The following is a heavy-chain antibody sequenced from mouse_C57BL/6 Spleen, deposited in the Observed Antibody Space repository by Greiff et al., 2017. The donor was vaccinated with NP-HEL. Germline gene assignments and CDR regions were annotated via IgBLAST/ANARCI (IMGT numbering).Heavy chain of an antibody. J-gene: IGHJ3*01. CDR3: ARERVYYYGSSSAWFAY. D-gene: IGHD1-1*01. CDR2: IYPGSGST. V-gene: IGHV1-55*01. Sequence: VQLQQPGAELVKPGASVKMSCKASGYTFTSYWITWVKQRPGQGLEWIGDIYPGSGSTNYNEKFKSKATLTVDTSSSTAYMQLSSLTSEDSAVYYCARERVYYYGSSSAWFAYWGQGTLVTVSA. CDR1: GYTFTSYW.